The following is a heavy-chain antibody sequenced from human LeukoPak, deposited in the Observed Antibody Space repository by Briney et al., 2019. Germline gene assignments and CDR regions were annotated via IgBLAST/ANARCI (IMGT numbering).Heavy chain of an antibody. J-gene: IGHJ4*02. CDR3: AREGVNIVSTITGSTPDY. CDR1: GFSFSSYG. Sequence: GRSLRLSCAASGFSFSSYGMHWVRQAPGKGLEWAAVIWHDGSNKYYAESVKGRFSISRDNSKNTLYLQMNSLRAEDTAVYYCAREGVNIVSTITGSTPDYWGQGTLVTVSS. V-gene: IGHV3-33*01. CDR2: IWHDGSNK. D-gene: IGHD5/OR15-5a*01.